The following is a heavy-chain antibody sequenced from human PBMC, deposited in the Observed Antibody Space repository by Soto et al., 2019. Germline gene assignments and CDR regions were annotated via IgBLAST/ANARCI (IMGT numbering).Heavy chain of an antibody. J-gene: IGHJ6*02. V-gene: IGHV1-18*01. CDR2: ISTYNGRT. Sequence: ASVKVSCKASGYTFNAYNIAWVRQAPGQGLGWMGGISTYNGRTFSAQKFQDRVTVTTDTSTNTAYMELTSLRPDDTAVYYCASGFSNPIRPHDYYVLDVWGQGTSVTVSS. CDR1: GYTFNAYN. D-gene: IGHD4-4*01. CDR3: ASGFSNPIRPHDYYVLDV.